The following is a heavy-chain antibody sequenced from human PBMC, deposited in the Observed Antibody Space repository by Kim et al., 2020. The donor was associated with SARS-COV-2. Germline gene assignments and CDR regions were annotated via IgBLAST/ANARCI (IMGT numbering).Heavy chain of an antibody. CDR3: ARGLVFLALKVAVPGY. J-gene: IGHJ4*02. CDR1: GYTFTSYA. CDR2: INAGNGNT. Sequence: ASVKVSCKASGYTFTSYAMHWVRQAPGQRLEWMGWINAGNGNTKYSQKFQGRVTITRDTSASTAYMELSSLRSEDTAVYYCARGLVFLALKVAVPGYWGQGXXVTVSS. D-gene: IGHD6-19*01. V-gene: IGHV1-3*01.